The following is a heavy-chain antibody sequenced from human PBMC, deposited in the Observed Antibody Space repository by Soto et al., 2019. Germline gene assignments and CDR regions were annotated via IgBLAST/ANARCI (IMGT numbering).Heavy chain of an antibody. V-gene: IGHV3-7*03. Sequence: PGGSLRLSCAASGFTFSSYWMSWVRQAPGKGLEWVANIKQDGSEKYYVDSVKGRFTISRDNSKNTLYLQMNSLRAEDTAVYYCAGAARTNYYYYGMDVWGQGTTVTVSS. D-gene: IGHD6-6*01. J-gene: IGHJ6*02. CDR3: AGAARTNYYYYGMDV. CDR2: IKQDGSEK. CDR1: GFTFSSYW.